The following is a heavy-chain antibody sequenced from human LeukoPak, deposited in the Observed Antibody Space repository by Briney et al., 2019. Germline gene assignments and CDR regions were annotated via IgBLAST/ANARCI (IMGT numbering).Heavy chain of an antibody. CDR2: IHPSGST. CDR1: GGSFSDYY. D-gene: IGHD5-18*01. Sequence: SETPSLTCTVYGGSFSDYYWGWIRQPPGKGLEWIGEIHPSGSTNYSPSLKSRVTISLDASKNQFSLKLSSVAAADTAVYFCARVGYGYVINDWSRTGLGAYPTKYYYHMDVWDKGTTVTVSS. V-gene: IGHV4-34*01. J-gene: IGHJ6*03. CDR3: ARVGYGYVINDWSRTGLGAYPTKYYYHMDV.